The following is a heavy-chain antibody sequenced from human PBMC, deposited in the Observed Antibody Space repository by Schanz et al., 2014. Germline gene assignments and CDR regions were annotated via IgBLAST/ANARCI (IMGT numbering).Heavy chain of an antibody. CDR2: IKSKTDGGTR. J-gene: IGHJ4*02. CDR1: GFTLNNAW. D-gene: IGHD3-10*01. V-gene: IGHV3-15*01. Sequence: EVQLVESGGGLVKPGGSLRLSCATSGFTLNNAWMNWVRQAPGKGLQWVARIKSKTDGGTRDYAAPVKGRFTISTDDSKNPVYLQRNSLQTEDPAVYYCTADLWFGAVWGVWWGQGTLVTVSS. CDR3: TADLWFGAVWGVW.